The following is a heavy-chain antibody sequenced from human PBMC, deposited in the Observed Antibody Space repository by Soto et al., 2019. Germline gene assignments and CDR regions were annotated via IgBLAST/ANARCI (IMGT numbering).Heavy chain of an antibody. D-gene: IGHD2-15*01. CDR2: ISSRSTNT. V-gene: IGHV3-21*01. CDR3: VRTSLVVAAATREDY. CDR1: GFTFSSYT. Sequence: GGSLRLSCEDSGFTFSSYTMNWVRRAPGKGLEWVSSISSRSTNTHYADSVRGRFTISRDNAKNTLYLQMNSLRAEDTAVYYCVRTSLVVAAATREDYWGQGTLVTVSS. J-gene: IGHJ4*02.